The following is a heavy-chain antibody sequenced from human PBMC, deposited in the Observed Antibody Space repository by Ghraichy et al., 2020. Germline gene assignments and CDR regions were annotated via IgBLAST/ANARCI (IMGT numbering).Heavy chain of an antibody. CDR3: AKDGGGPFQY. J-gene: IGHJ1*01. V-gene: IGHV3-23*01. D-gene: IGHD3-16*01. CDR2: ISASGSST. CDR1: GFTFSSYA. Sequence: GGSLRLSCAASGFTFSSYAMSWVRQAPGKGLEWVSFISASGSSTYYADSVKGRFTISRDNSKSTLYLQMNSLRTEDTAVYYCAKDGGGPFQYWGQGTLVTVSS.